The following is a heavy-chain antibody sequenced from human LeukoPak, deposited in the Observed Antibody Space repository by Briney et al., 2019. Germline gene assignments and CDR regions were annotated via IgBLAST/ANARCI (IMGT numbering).Heavy chain of an antibody. CDR1: GYTFTSYG. CDR3: ASGDDYGDYGYYFDY. V-gene: IGHV1-18*01. D-gene: IGHD4-17*01. J-gene: IGHJ4*02. Sequence: GASVKVSFKASGYTFTSYGISWVRQAPGQGLEWMAWISAYNGNTNYAQKLQGRVTMTTDTSTSTAYMELRSLRSDDTAVYYCASGDDYGDYGYYFDYWGQGTLVTVSS. CDR2: ISAYNGNT.